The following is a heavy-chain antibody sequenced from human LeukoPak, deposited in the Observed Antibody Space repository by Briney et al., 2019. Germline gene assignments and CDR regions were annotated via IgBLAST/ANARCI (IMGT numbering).Heavy chain of an antibody. V-gene: IGHV1-24*01. D-gene: IGHD6-19*01. Sequence: ASVKVSCEVSGYTLTALSMHWGRQAPGKGGGWMGGFDPEVGVAISAQTLQGRVTMTEDTSTGTAYMELRSVWSEDTAVYYLRAVASTEIDYWGQGTLVTVSS. CDR3: RAVASTEIDY. CDR1: GYTLTALS. CDR2: FDPEVGVA. J-gene: IGHJ4*02.